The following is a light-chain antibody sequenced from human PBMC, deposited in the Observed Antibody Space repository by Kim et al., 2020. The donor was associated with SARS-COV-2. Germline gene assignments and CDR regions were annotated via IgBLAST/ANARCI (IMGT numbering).Light chain of an antibody. Sequence: SLSQRERATLSCRAGQSVSSYLAWYQQNPGQAPRLLIFDASNRATGIPARFSGSGSGTGFTLTISSLEPEDFAVYYCQQRGDWPTFGQGTKVDIK. J-gene: IGKJ1*01. CDR1: QSVSSY. CDR2: DAS. CDR3: QQRGDWPT. V-gene: IGKV3-11*01.